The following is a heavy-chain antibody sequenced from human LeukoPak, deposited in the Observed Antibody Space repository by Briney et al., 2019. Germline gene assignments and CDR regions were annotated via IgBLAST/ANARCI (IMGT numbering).Heavy chain of an antibody. Sequence: GGSLRLSCAASGFTFSSYEMNWVRQAPGQGLEWVAYISSSGSTVYYADSVQGRFTISRDNAKNSLYLQMNSLRDEDTAVFYCARAPFYCSGGSCYPNYFDCWGQGTLVTVSS. CDR1: GFTFSSYE. J-gene: IGHJ4*02. CDR2: ISSSGSTV. CDR3: ARAPFYCSGGSCYPNYFDC. D-gene: IGHD2-15*01. V-gene: IGHV3-48*03.